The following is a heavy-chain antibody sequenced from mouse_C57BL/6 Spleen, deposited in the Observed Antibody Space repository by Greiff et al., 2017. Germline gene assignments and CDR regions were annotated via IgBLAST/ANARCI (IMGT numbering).Heavy chain of an antibody. CDR1: GYTFTGYW. V-gene: IGHV1-9*01. J-gene: IGHJ3*01. CDR3: ARVYYYGSSPRRGFAY. Sequence: QVQLQQSGAELMKPGASVKLSCKATGYTFTGYWIEWVKQRPGHGLEWIGEILPGSGSTNYNEKLKGKATFTADTSSNTAYMQLSSLTTEDSAIYYCARVYYYGSSPRRGFAYWGQGTLVTVSA. D-gene: IGHD1-1*01. CDR2: ILPGSGST.